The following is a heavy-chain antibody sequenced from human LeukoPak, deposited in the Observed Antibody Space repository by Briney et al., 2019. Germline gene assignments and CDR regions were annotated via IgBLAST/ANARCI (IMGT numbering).Heavy chain of an antibody. CDR3: ARVGYDILTGYYGGYYSDY. V-gene: IGHV3-7*03. D-gene: IGHD3-9*01. J-gene: IGHJ4*02. Sequence: GGSLRLSCAASGFTFSTYWMTWVRQAPGKGLEWAANIKQDGNEKYYVDSVKGRFTISRDNAKNSLYLQMNSLRAEDTAVYYCARVGYDILTGYYGGYYSDYWGQGTLVTVSS. CDR1: GFTFSTYW. CDR2: IKQDGNEK.